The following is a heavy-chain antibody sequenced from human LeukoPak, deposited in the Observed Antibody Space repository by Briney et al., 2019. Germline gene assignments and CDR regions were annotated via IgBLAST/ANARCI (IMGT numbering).Heavy chain of an antibody. CDR3: ARLAYGSGSYYPLLDY. J-gene: IGHJ4*02. D-gene: IGHD3-10*01. V-gene: IGHV4-59*08. CDR1: GGSISSYY. Sequence: SETLSLTCTVSGGSISSYYWSWIRQPPGKGLEWIGYIYYSGSTNYNPSLKSRVTISVDTSKNQFSLKLSSVTAADTAVYYCARLAYGSGSYYPLLDYWGQGTLVTVSS. CDR2: IYYSGST.